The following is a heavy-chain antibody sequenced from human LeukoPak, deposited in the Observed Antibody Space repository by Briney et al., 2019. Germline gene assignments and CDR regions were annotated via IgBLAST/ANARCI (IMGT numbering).Heavy chain of an antibody. CDR2: IYYSGST. CDR3: VRHLMSGSYYGVWAFDI. Sequence: SETLSLTCTVSGGSISSSNYYWGWIRQPPGKGLEWIGSIYYSGSTHYNTSLKSRVTISVDTSKNQFSLKLSSVTAADTAVYYCVRHLMSGSYYGVWAFDIWGQGTMVTVSS. V-gene: IGHV4-39*01. J-gene: IGHJ3*02. CDR1: GGSISSSNYY. D-gene: IGHD1-26*01.